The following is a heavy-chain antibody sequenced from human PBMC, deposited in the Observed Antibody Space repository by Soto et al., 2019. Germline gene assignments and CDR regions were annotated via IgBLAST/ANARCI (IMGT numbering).Heavy chain of an antibody. CDR1: GGSISSNNW. D-gene: IGHD7-27*01. V-gene: IGHV4-4*02. J-gene: IGHJ6*02. CDR3: ARVGDWGNDGLDV. Sequence: QVQLQESGPGLVKPSGTLSLTCAVSGGSISSNNWWNWVRQPPGKGLEWIGEIYHSGSTNYNPSLKSRVTIAVDKSKNQFSLKVSSVTAADTAVYYCARVGDWGNDGLDVWGQGTTVTVSS. CDR2: IYHSGST.